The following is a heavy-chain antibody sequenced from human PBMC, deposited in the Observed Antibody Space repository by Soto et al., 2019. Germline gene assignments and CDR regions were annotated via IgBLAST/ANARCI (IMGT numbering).Heavy chain of an antibody. J-gene: IGHJ6*04. V-gene: IGHV1-69*12. D-gene: IGHD4-17*01. CDR1: GGTLRNYG. Sequence: QVQLVQSGAEVKKPGSSVRVSCKASGGTLRNYGISWVRQAPGQGLEWMGGIIPVFGTANYAQKFQGRVTITADESTSTVYMDVTSLRSEDTAVYYCSRGDATKIVVTTYYGMDVWGKGTTFTVSS. CDR3: SRGDATKIVVTTYYGMDV. CDR2: IIPVFGTA.